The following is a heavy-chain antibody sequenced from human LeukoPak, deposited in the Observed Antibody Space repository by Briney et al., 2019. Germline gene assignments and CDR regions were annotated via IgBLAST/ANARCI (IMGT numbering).Heavy chain of an antibody. V-gene: IGHV4-59*01. Sequence: PSETLSLTCTVSGGSIINYSWSWIRQPPGKGLECLGYIHYSRSTTNNPSLKSRVTISIDTSKDQFSLKLNSVTAADTAVYYCARIHHYGPNANWHFDLWGRGTLVGVSS. CDR3: ARIHHYGPNANWHFDL. J-gene: IGHJ2*01. CDR1: GGSIINYS. D-gene: IGHD4/OR15-4a*01. CDR2: IHYSRST.